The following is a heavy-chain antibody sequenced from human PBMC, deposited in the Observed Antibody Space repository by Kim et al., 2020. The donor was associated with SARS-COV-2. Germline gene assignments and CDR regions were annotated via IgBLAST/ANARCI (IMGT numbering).Heavy chain of an antibody. J-gene: IGHJ4*02. Sequence: GGSLRLSCAASGFTFRSYSMNWVRQAPGKGLEWVSSISSSSSYIYYADSVKGRFTISRDNAKNSLYLQMNSLRAEDTAVYYCASEGYYGSDYDYWGQGTTVTVSS. CDR3: ASEGYYGSDYDY. CDR2: ISSSSSYI. D-gene: IGHD3-10*01. V-gene: IGHV3-21*01. CDR1: GFTFRSYS.